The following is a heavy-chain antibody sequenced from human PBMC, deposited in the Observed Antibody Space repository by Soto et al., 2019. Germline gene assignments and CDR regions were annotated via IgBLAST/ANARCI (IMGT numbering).Heavy chain of an antibody. J-gene: IGHJ4*02. V-gene: IGHV3-30*03. CDR3: ARGIGGSSYYPPDY. D-gene: IGHD2-15*01. CDR1: GFTFSGYG. Sequence: QVQLVESGGGVVQPGGSLRLSCAASGFTFSGYGMHWVRQAPGEGLEWVAILANDGSNQYYAESVKGRFTISRDNSKNTLSLQMHSLRPEDTAVYYCARGIGGSSYYPPDYWGQGTLVTVSS. CDR2: LANDGSNQ.